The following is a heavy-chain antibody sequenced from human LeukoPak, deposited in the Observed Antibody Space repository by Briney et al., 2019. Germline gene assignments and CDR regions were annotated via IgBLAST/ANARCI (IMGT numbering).Heavy chain of an antibody. CDR1: GGSITSGPYY. V-gene: IGHV4-31*03. J-gene: IGHJ6*02. D-gene: IGHD3-3*01. Sequence: SQTLSLTCSVSGGSITSGPYYWTWIRQHPGKGLEWIGYILHTGSTSYHPSLKSRVSISLDTSKNQFSLKLTSVTAADTAVYYCASGSGYYPIGYYGMAVWGQGTKVTVSS. CDR3: ASGSGYYPIGYYGMAV. CDR2: ILHTGST.